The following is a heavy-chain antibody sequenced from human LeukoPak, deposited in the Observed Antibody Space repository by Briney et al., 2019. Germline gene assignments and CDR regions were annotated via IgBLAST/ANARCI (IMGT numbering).Heavy chain of an antibody. CDR2: IYYSGST. Sequence: PSETLSLTCTVSGDSISSSSCYWGWIRQPPGKGLEWIGSIYYSGSTYYNPSLRSRVTISVDTSKNQFSLKLSSVTAADTAVYYCARLKGYYDSSSYFYYFDYWGQGTLVTVSS. CDR3: ARLKGYYDSSSYFYYFDY. J-gene: IGHJ4*02. V-gene: IGHV4-39*01. D-gene: IGHD3-22*01. CDR1: GDSISSSSCY.